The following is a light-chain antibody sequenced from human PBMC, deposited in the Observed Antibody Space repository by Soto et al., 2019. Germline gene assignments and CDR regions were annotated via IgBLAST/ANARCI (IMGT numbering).Light chain of an antibody. CDR3: QQYHKWPPIT. CDR1: QSFSSN. CDR2: GAS. V-gene: IGKV3-15*01. J-gene: IGKJ5*01. Sequence: EMVMTQSPATLSVSPGERATLSCRASQSFSSNLAWYQQKPGQAPRLLIYGASTRATGVPARFSGSGSGTEFTLTISSLQPEDSAVYYCQQYHKWPPITFGQGTRLEIK.